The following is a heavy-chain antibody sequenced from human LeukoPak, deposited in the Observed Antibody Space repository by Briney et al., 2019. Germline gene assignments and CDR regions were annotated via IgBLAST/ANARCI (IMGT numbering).Heavy chain of an antibody. CDR1: GFTFSTYA. CDR3: AKAPLGYCSGSRCYYLDY. D-gene: IGHD2-15*01. V-gene: IGHV3-23*01. CDR2: ITNDGAHT. Sequence: PGGSLRLSCAASGFTFSTYAMTWVRQAPGKGRELVSVITNDGAHTYYADSVRGRFTISRDNSKNTLDLQMNSLRAEDTAVYYCAKAPLGYCSGSRCYYLDYWGQGTLVTVSS. J-gene: IGHJ4*02.